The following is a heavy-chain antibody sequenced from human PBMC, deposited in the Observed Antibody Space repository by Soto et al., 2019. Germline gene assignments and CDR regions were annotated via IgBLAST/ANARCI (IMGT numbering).Heavy chain of an antibody. J-gene: IGHJ4*02. Sequence: SETLSLTCTVSGGSMRNYFWTWIRQPPGKGLGWLGYIHYSGTTSFFPSYNPSLRSRVTISEDTSKNQFSLKLLSVTTADTAVYFCAAGEASSRNLAPYYLDFWGQGTLVTVSS. V-gene: IGHV4-59*01. D-gene: IGHD6-13*01. CDR3: AAGEASSRNLAPYYLDF. CDR1: GGSMRNYF. CDR2: IHYSGTT.